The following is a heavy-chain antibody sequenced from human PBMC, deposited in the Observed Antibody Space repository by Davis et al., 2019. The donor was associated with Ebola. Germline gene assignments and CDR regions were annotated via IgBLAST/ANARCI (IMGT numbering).Heavy chain of an antibody. D-gene: IGHD6-19*01. Sequence: SETLSLTCTVSGGSISSSSYFWTWIRQPPGKGLEWIGYIYYSGSTNYNPSLKSRVTISVDTSKNQFSLKLSSVTAADTAVYYCARGFVQWLVLGPRYYFDYWGQGTLVTVSS. J-gene: IGHJ4*02. CDR3: ARGFVQWLVLGPRYYFDY. V-gene: IGHV4-61*05. CDR2: IYYSGST. CDR1: GGSISSSSYF.